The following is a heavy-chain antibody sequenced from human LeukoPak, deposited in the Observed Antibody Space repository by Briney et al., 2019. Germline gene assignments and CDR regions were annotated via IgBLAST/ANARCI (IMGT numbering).Heavy chain of an antibody. J-gene: IGHJ5*02. CDR2: INPNSGGI. D-gene: IGHD2-8*02. CDR1: GYTFTGYY. V-gene: IGHV1-2*02. Sequence: ASVKVSCKASGYTFTGYYMHWVRQAPGQGLEWMGWINPNSGGINYAQKFQGRVTMTRDTSISTAYMELSRLRSDDTAVYYCARVLSEGWFDPWGQGTLVTVSS. CDR3: ARVLSEGWFDP.